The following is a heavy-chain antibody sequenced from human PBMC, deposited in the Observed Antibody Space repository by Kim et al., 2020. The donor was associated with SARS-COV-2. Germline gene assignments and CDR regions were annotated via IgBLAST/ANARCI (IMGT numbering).Heavy chain of an antibody. CDR3: ARERVRFLEGSIDPDY. J-gene: IGHJ4*01. Sequence: SVKGRFTISRDNSKNTLYLQMNSLRAEDTAVYYCARERVRFLEGSIDPDYWGQGTLVTVSS. V-gene: IGHV3-30*01. D-gene: IGHD3-3*01.